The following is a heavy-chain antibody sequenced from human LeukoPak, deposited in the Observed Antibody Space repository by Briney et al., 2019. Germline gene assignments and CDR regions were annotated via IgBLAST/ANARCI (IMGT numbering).Heavy chain of an antibody. CDR2: ISGSGDST. CDR1: GFSFSSYG. D-gene: IGHD3-16*01. J-gene: IGHJ3*02. CDR3: AKDLLGNDLELIRGDAFDI. V-gene: IGHV3-23*01. Sequence: GGTLRLSCAASGFSFSSYGMSWVRQAPGKGLEWVSGISGSGDSTDYADSVKGRFTISRDNSKNTLYLQMNSLRAEDTAVYYCAKDLLGNDLELIRGDAFDIWGQGTMVTVSS.